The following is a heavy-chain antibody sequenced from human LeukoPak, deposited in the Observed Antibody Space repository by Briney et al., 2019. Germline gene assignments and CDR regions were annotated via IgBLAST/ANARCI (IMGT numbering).Heavy chain of an antibody. J-gene: IGHJ4*02. Sequence: SQTLSLTGAVYGGSFSGYYWSWIRQPPGKVLECIGEINHSGSTNYNPSRKSRDTISVDTSKNQFSLKLSSVTAADTAVYYCARGQDYYDSSGYYVRRYKSSFDYWGQGTLVTVSS. CDR2: INHSGST. CDR1: GGSFSGYY. D-gene: IGHD3-22*01. V-gene: IGHV4-34*01. CDR3: ARGQDYYDSSGYYVRRYKSSFDY.